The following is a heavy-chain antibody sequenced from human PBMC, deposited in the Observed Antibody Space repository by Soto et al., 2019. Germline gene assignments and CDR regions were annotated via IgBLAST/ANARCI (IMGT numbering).Heavy chain of an antibody. Sequence: DVQLVESGGGLLEPGRSLRLSCAASGFTFDDYAMHWVRQAPGKGLEWVSGISWNSGSIGYADSVKGRFTISRDNAKNSLYPQMNSLRAEDTSLYYCAKVGCSSTSCNALDYWGQGTLVTVSS. CDR3: AKVGCSSTSCNALDY. CDR1: GFTFDDYA. V-gene: IGHV3-9*01. D-gene: IGHD2-2*01. J-gene: IGHJ4*02. CDR2: ISWNSGSI.